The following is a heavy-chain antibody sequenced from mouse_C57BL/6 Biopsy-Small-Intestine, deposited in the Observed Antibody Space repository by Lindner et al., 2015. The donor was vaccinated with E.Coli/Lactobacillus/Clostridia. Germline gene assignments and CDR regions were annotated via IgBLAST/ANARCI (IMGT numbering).Heavy chain of an antibody. V-gene: IGHV1-14*01. CDR1: GYIFTHYV. CDR2: VNPYNDGT. D-gene: IGHD2-12*01. J-gene: IGHJ4*01. Sequence: VQLQESGPELVKPGASVKMSCKASGYIFTHYVIHWVKQKPGLGLEWIGYVNPYNDGTKYNEKFKGKATLTADKSSSTAYMQLSSLTSEDSAVYFCARYSYYSYLYAMDYWGQGTSVTVSS. CDR3: ARYSYYSYLYAMDY.